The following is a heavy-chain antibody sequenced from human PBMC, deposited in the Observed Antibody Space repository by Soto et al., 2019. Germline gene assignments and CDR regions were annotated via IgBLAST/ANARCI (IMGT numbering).Heavy chain of an antibody. CDR2: IKQDGSEQ. CDR3: ATSRSFDY. V-gene: IGHV3-7*02. D-gene: IGHD3-10*01. Sequence: PVGSLRLSCAASGFTFSSYWMSWVRQVPGKGLEWVANIKQDGSEQYYVDSVMGRFTISRDNAKNALYLQMNSLRAEDTAVYYCATSRSFDYWGKGALVTVSS. J-gene: IGHJ4*02. CDR1: GFTFSSYW.